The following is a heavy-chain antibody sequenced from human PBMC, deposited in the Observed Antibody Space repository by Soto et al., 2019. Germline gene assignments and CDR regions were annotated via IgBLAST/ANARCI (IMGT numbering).Heavy chain of an antibody. V-gene: IGHV3-15*01. J-gene: IGHJ6*02. CDR1: GFTFSNAW. Sequence: GGSLRLSCAASGFTFSNAWMSWVRQAPGKGLEWVGRIKSKTDGGTTDYAAPVKGRFTISRDDSKNTLYLQMNSLKTEDTAVYYCAKDRVWSGYYGHYYYYGMDVWGQGNTVTVSS. CDR2: IKSKTDGGTT. CDR3: AKDRVWSGYYGHYYYYGMDV. D-gene: IGHD3-3*01.